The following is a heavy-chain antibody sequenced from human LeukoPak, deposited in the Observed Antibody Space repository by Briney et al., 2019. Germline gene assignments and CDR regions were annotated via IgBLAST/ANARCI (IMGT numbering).Heavy chain of an antibody. CDR3: ARDGRGENWFDP. Sequence: GGSLRLSCAASGFTVSSNYMSWVRQAPGKGLEWVSVNYSGGSTYYADSVKGRFTISRDNSKNTLYLQMNSLRAEDTAVYYCARDGRGENWFDPWGQGTLVTVSS. V-gene: IGHV3-53*01. CDR1: GFTVSSNY. D-gene: IGHD3-10*01. CDR2: NYSGGST. J-gene: IGHJ5*02.